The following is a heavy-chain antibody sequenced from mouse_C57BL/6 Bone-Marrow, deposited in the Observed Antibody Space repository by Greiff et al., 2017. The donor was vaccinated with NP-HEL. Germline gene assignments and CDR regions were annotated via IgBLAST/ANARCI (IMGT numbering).Heavy chain of an antibody. CDR1: GYTFTSYD. CDR2: IYPRDGST. Sequence: VKLVESGPELVKPGASVKLSCKASGYTFTSYDINWVKQRPGQGLEWIGWIYPRDGSTKYNEKFKGKATLTVDTSSSTAYMELHSLTSEDSAVYFCARDTTVVARGYFDVWGTGTTVTVSS. CDR3: ARDTTVVARGYFDV. V-gene: IGHV1-85*01. D-gene: IGHD1-1*01. J-gene: IGHJ1*03.